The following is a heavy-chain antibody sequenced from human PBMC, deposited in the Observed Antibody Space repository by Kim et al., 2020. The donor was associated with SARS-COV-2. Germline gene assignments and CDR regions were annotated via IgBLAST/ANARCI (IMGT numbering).Heavy chain of an antibody. D-gene: IGHD3-22*01. CDR1: GFTFSSYA. CDR2: ISGSGGST. J-gene: IGHJ4*02. CDR3: AKGITMIVVVIEADY. Sequence: GGSLRLSCAASGFTFSSYAMSWVRQAPGKGLEWVSAISGSGGSTYYADSVKGRFTISRDNSKNTLYLQMNSLRAEDTAVYYCAKGITMIVVVIEADYWGQGTLVTVSS. V-gene: IGHV3-23*01.